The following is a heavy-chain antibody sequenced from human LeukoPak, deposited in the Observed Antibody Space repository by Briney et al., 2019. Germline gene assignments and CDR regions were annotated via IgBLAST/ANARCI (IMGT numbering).Heavy chain of an antibody. CDR2: IYSGGST. J-gene: IGHJ3*02. Sequence: PGGSLRLSCAASGFTVSSNYMSWVRQAPGKGLEWVLVIYSGGSTYYADSVKGRFTISRDNSKNTLYLQMNSLRAEDTAVYYCARDRESPAFDIWGQGTMVTVSS. D-gene: IGHD3-10*01. V-gene: IGHV3-53*01. CDR3: ARDRESPAFDI. CDR1: GFTVSSNY.